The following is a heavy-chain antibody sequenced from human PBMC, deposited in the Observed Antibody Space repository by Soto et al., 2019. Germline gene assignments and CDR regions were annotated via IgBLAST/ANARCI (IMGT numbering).Heavy chain of an antibody. CDR1: GGSFSGYY. Sequence: SETLSLTCAVYGGSFSGYYWSWIRQPPGKGLEWIGEINHSGSTNYNPSLKSRVTISVDTSKNQFSLKLSSVTAADTAVYYCAGRTYYYGSGGFDYWGQGTLVTV. V-gene: IGHV4-34*01. CDR3: AGRTYYYGSGGFDY. D-gene: IGHD3-10*01. CDR2: INHSGST. J-gene: IGHJ4*02.